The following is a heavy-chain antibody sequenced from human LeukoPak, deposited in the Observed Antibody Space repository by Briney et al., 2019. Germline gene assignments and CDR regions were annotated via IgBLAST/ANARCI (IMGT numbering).Heavy chain of an antibody. D-gene: IGHD2-2*01. CDR3: ARRPYCSSTSCYVSSDYYYYYMDV. Sequence: SETLSLTCTVSGGSISGSISSYYWNWIRQPPGKGLEWIGDIYYSGSTNYNPSLKSRVTISVDTSKNQFSLKLSSVTAADTAVYYCARRPYCSSTSCYVSSDYYYYYMDVWGKGTTVTISS. CDR1: GGSISGSISSYY. J-gene: IGHJ6*03. CDR2: IYYSGST. V-gene: IGHV4-61*05.